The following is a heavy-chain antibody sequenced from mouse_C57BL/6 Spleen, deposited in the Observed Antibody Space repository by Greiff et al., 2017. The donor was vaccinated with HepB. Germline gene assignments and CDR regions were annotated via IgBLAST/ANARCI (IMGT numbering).Heavy chain of an antibody. V-gene: IGHV1-55*01. D-gene: IGHD1-1*01. CDR3: ARDYYGSPSMDY. Sequence: QVQLQQPGAELVKPGASVKMSCKASGYTFTSYWITWVKQRPGQGLEWIGDIYPGSGSTNYNEKFKSKATLTVDTSSSTAYMQLSSLTSEDSAVYYCARDYYGSPSMDYWGQGTSVTVSS. CDR2: IYPGSGST. J-gene: IGHJ4*01. CDR1: GYTFTSYW.